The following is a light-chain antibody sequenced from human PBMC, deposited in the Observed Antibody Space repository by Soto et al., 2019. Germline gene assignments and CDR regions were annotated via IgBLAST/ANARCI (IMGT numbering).Light chain of an antibody. Sequence: EIELTQSPGALSLSPGERATLSCRASQRVSSSYLAWYQQKPGQAPRLLIYDASSRATGIPDRFSGSGSGTDFTLPISRLQPEDFAVYYCQQYASSPLTFGGGTKVELK. CDR1: QRVSSSY. J-gene: IGKJ4*01. CDR3: QQYASSPLT. V-gene: IGKV3-20*01. CDR2: DAS.